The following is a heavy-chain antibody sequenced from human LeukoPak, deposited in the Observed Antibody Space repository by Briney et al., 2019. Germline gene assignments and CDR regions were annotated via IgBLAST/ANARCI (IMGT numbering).Heavy chain of an antibody. CDR2: INSDGSST. D-gene: IGHD2-2*02. CDR1: GFTFSSYW. CDR3: AREALDTRAFDY. V-gene: IGHV3-74*01. Sequence: GGSLRLSCAASGFTFSSYWIHWVRQAPGKGLVWVSRINSDGSSTSYADSVKGRFTISRDNAKNTLYLQMNSLRAEDTAVYYCAREALDTRAFDYWGQGTLVTVSS. J-gene: IGHJ4*02.